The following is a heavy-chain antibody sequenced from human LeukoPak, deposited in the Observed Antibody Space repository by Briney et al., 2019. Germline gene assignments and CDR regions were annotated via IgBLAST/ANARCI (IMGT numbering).Heavy chain of an antibody. CDR2: ISAYNGNT. J-gene: IGHJ4*02. CDR3: ARSRGGPTVTTSGTVDY. D-gene: IGHD4-17*01. V-gene: IGHV1-18*01. CDR1: GYTFTSYG. Sequence: ASVKVSCKASGYTFTSYGISWVRQAPGQGLEWMGWISAYNGNTNYAQKLQGGVTMTTDTSTSTAYMELRSLRSDDTAVYYCARSRGGPTVTTSGTVDYWGQGTLVTVSS.